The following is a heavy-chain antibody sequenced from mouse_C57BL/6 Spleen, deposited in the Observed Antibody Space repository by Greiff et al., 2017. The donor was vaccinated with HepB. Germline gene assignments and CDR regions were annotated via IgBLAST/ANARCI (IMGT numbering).Heavy chain of an antibody. CDR1: GYTFTSYW. CDR3: ARSGITTRYFDY. Sequence: QVQLQQPGAELVKPGASVKMSCKASGYTFTSYWITWVKQRPGQGLEWIGDIYPGSGSTNYNEKFKSKATLTVDTSSSTAYMQLSSLTSEDSAVYYCARSGITTRYFDYWGQGTTLTVSS. V-gene: IGHV1-55*01. J-gene: IGHJ2*01. D-gene: IGHD1-1*01. CDR2: IYPGSGST.